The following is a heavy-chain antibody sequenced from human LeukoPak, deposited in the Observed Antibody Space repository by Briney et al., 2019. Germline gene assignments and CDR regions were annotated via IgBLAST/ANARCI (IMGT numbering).Heavy chain of an antibody. Sequence: GGSLRLSCTASGFTFTTYWMAWVRQAPGKGLEWVANIKQDGSEAYYAESVRGRFTISRDNAKNSPYLQMNSLRAEDTSVYYCSNGIYDKSYWGQGTLVTVSS. V-gene: IGHV3-7*01. CDR1: GFTFTTYW. D-gene: IGHD3-22*01. J-gene: IGHJ4*02. CDR3: SNGIYDKSY. CDR2: IKQDGSEA.